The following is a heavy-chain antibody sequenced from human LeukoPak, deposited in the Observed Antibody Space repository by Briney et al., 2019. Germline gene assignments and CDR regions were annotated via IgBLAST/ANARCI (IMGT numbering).Heavy chain of an antibody. CDR3: AKGSYRGYSGYDYFDY. Sequence: PGGSLRLSCAASGFTLSSYAMSWVRQAPGKGLEWVSAISGSGGSTYYADSVKGRFTISRDNSKNTLYLQMNSLRAEDTAVYYCAKGSYRGYSGYDYFDYWGQGTLVTVSS. D-gene: IGHD5-12*01. CDR1: GFTLSSYA. CDR2: ISGSGGST. V-gene: IGHV3-23*01. J-gene: IGHJ4*02.